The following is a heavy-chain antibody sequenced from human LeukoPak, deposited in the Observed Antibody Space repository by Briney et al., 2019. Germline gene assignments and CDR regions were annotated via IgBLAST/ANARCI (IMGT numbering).Heavy chain of an antibody. D-gene: IGHD5-12*01. J-gene: IGHJ4*02. CDR2: ISWNSGSI. V-gene: IGHV3-9*01. CDR1: GFTFSSYW. CDR3: AKDWFGGWLRSVAFDY. Sequence: GGSLRLSCAASGFTFSSYWMSWVRQAPGKGLEWVSGISWNSGSIGYADSVKGRFTISRDNAKNSLYLQMNSLRAEDTALYYCAKDWFGGWLRSVAFDYWGQGTLVTVSS.